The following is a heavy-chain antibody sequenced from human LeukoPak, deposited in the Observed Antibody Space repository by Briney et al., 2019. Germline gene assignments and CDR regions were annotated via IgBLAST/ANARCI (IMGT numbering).Heavy chain of an antibody. Sequence: PGGSLRLSCAASGFTFSSYWMHWVRQAPGKGLVWVSRINSDGSSTSYADSVKGRFTISRDKAKNTLYLQMNSLRAEDTAVYYCARDSSGWAFDPWGQGTLVTVSS. D-gene: IGHD6-19*01. CDR3: ARDSSGWAFDP. CDR2: INSDGSST. CDR1: GFTFSSYW. J-gene: IGHJ5*02. V-gene: IGHV3-74*01.